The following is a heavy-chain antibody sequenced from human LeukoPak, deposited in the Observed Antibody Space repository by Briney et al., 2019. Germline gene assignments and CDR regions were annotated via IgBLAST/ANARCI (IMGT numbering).Heavy chain of an antibody. Sequence: SETLSLTCTVSGGSISSSSYYWGWIRQPPGKGLEWIGSSYYSGSTYYNPSLKSRLTISVDTSKNQFSLKLSSVTAADTAMYYCARRVVVVTAAPNDYWGQGTLVTVSS. CDR3: ARRVVVVTAAPNDY. V-gene: IGHV4-39*01. D-gene: IGHD2-21*02. J-gene: IGHJ4*02. CDR1: GGSISSSSYY. CDR2: SYYSGST.